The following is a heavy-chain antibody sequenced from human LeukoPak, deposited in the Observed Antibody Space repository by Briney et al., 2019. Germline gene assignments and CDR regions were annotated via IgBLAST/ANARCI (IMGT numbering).Heavy chain of an antibody. CDR2: IYYSGST. CDR1: GGPITSGDYY. V-gene: IGHV4-30-4*08. Sequence: PSETLSLTCTVYGGPITSGDYYWSWIRQPPGKGLEWIGNIYYSGSTYYNPSLKSRVTISVDTSKNQFSLKLSSVTAADTAVYYCASLCNYGMRMYYFDYWGQGTLVTVSS. D-gene: IGHD4-11*01. CDR3: ASLCNYGMRMYYFDY. J-gene: IGHJ4*02.